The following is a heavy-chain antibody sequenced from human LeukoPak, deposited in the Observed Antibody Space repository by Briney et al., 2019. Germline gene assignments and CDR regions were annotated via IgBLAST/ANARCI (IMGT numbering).Heavy chain of an antibody. CDR1: GYTLTELS. J-gene: IGHJ5*02. CDR3: ATRGYYYDSSFDP. CDR2: FDPEDGKT. Sequence: ASVKVSCKVSGYTLTELSMQWVRQAPGKGLEGMGGFDPEDGKTIYAQRFQGRVTMTEDTSTDTAYMELSSLRSEDTAVYYCATRGYYYDSSFDPWGQGTLVTVSS. D-gene: IGHD3-22*01. V-gene: IGHV1-24*01.